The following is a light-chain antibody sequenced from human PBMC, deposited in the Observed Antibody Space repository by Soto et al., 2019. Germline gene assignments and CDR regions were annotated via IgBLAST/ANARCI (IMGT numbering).Light chain of an antibody. Sequence: EIVLTQSPGTLSLSPGERATLSCRASQSVNNNYLAWYQQKPGQAPRLLIDGASSRATGIPDRFSGSGSGTDFILIISRLEPEDFAVYYCQQYGSSPCTFGQGTKLEIK. V-gene: IGKV3-20*01. CDR3: QQYGSSPCT. CDR1: QSVNNNY. CDR2: GAS. J-gene: IGKJ2*01.